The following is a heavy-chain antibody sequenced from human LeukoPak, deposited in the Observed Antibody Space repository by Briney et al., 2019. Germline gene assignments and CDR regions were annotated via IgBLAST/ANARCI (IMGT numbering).Heavy chain of an antibody. D-gene: IGHD2-15*01. V-gene: IGHV1-18*01. CDR3: ARLSVICSGGSCYSTRGMDV. Sequence: ASVKVSCKASGYTFTSYGISWVRQAPGQGLEWMGWISAYNCNTNYAQKLQGRVTMTTDTSTSTAYMELRSLRSDDTAVYYCARLSVICSGGSCYSTRGMDVWGQGTTVTVSS. J-gene: IGHJ6*02. CDR2: ISAYNCNT. CDR1: GYTFTSYG.